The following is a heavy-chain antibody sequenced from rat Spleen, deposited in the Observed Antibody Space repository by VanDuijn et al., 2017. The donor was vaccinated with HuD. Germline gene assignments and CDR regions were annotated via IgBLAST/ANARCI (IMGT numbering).Heavy chain of an antibody. D-gene: IGHD1-10*01. V-gene: IGHV5-25*01. CDR3: ARESYNNYGLFDY. J-gene: IGHJ2*01. Sequence: EVQLVESGGGLVQPGRSMKLSCAASGFTFSNYYMAWVRQAPTKGLEWVASLSTGGGNTYYRASVKGRFTIFRDNAKSTLYLQMDSLRSEDTATYYCARESYNNYGLFDYWGQGVMVTVSS. CDR1: GFTFSNYY. CDR2: LSTGGGNT.